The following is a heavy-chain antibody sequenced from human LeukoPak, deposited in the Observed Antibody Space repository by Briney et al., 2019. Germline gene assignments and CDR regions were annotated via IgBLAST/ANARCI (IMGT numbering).Heavy chain of an antibody. CDR3: ARSFGQQLVSGLNWFDP. J-gene: IGHJ5*02. V-gene: IGHV4-61*02. CDR1: GGSISSGSYY. Sequence: PSETLSLTCTVSGGSISSGSYYWSCIRQPAGKGLEWIGRIYTSGSTNYNPSLKSRVTISVDTSKNQFSLKLSSVTAADTAVYYCARSFGQQLVSGLNWFDPWGQGTLVIVSS. CDR2: IYTSGST. D-gene: IGHD6-13*01.